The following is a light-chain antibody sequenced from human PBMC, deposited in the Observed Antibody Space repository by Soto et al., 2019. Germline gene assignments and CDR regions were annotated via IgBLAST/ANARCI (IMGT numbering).Light chain of an antibody. V-gene: IGKV3-15*01. CDR1: QSVAYN. CDR2: GAS. Sequence: EILMTQSPVTLSVSPGESATLSCRASQSVAYNLAWYQQKPGQAPRLLIYGASTMATDIPARFSGSGFGTVFTLTINSLQSEDFAVYYCQQYNDWPPYTFGQGTKLHIK. J-gene: IGKJ2*01. CDR3: QQYNDWPPYT.